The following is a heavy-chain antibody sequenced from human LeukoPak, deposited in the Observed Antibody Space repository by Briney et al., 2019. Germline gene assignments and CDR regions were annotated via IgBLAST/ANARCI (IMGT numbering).Heavy chain of an antibody. CDR1: WFSVSTSGVG. CDR3: AHGATQRIGVFDI. Sequence: SSPTLVNPTQTLTLTCTFSWFSVSTSGVGVGWIRQPPGKALEWLALIYWNDDKRYRPTLKNSRTITNDTSKTQVVLTMTNMDPVDTATYYCAHGATQRIGVFDIWGQGTMVTVSS. J-gene: IGHJ3*02. CDR2: IYWNDDK. V-gene: IGHV2-5*01. D-gene: IGHD2/OR15-2a*01.